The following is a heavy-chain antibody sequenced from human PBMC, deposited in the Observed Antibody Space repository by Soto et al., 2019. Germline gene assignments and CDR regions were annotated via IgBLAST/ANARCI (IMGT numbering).Heavy chain of an antibody. J-gene: IGHJ4*02. Sequence: SETLSLTCSVSGDSINSDKYYWGWIRQPPGKGLEWIGSIYFRGNTYYNPSLQTRVTISLDKSKSQFSLKLNSVTAADSAVYFCARLEGLATISYYFDFWGQGAMVTVSS. V-gene: IGHV4-39*01. CDR3: ARLEGLATISYYFDF. CDR2: IYFRGNT. D-gene: IGHD3-9*01. CDR1: GDSINSDKYY.